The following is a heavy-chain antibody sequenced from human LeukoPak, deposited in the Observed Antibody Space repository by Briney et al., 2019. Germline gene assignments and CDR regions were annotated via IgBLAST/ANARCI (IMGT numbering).Heavy chain of an antibody. V-gene: IGHV3-49*04. CDR1: GLTFGDYA. D-gene: IGHD4-17*01. CDR2: FKSKHYGGTT. CDR3: HRWTTVTTFDN. J-gene: IGHJ4*02. Sequence: GRSLRLSCTASGLTFGDYAVTWVRQGPGKGLEWVASFKSKHYGGTTEYAASVRRRFTISIDDSKTIAYLHMNRLTIEDTATYYCHRWTTVTTFDNWGQGTLVIVYS.